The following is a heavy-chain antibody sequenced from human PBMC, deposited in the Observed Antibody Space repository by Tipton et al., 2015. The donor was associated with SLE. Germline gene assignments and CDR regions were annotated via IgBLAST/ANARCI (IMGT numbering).Heavy chain of an antibody. J-gene: IGHJ4*02. CDR3: ARGLGTYYYAT. CDR2: IYYSGST. CDR1: GGSVSSGSYY. V-gene: IGHV4-61*01. D-gene: IGHD3-10*01. Sequence: TLSLTCTVSGGSVSSGSYYWSWIRQPPGKGLEWIGYIYYSGSTNYNPSLKSRVTISVDTSKNQFSLKLSSVTAADTAVYYCARGLGTYYYATWGQGTLVTVSS.